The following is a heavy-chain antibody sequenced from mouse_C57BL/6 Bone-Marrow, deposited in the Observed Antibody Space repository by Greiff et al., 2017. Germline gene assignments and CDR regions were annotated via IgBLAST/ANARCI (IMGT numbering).Heavy chain of an antibody. CDR3: ARRYYGSIPYAMDY. CDR2: INPGSGGT. Sequence: QVQLQQSGAELVRPGTSVKVSCKASGYAFTNYLIEWVKQRPGQGLEWIGVINPGSGGTNYNEKFKGKATLTADKSSSTAYMQLSSLTSEDSAVCFCARRYYGSIPYAMDYWGQGTSVTVSS. D-gene: IGHD1-1*01. J-gene: IGHJ4*01. CDR1: GYAFTNYL. V-gene: IGHV1-54*01.